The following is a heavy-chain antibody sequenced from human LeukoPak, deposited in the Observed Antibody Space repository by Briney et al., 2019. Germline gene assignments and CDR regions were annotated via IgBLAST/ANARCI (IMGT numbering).Heavy chain of an antibody. D-gene: IGHD6-25*01. J-gene: IGHJ6*02. CDR1: GGSVSSSNW. CDR2: IFHSGST. Sequence: PSGTLSLTCAASGGSVSSSNWWSWVRQPPGKGLEWIGEIFHSGSTNYNPSLKSRVTMSVDKSKNQFSLKVSSVTAADTALYYCARGGFYYYCLDVWGQGTTVAVSS. V-gene: IGHV4-4*02. CDR3: ARGGFYYYCLDV.